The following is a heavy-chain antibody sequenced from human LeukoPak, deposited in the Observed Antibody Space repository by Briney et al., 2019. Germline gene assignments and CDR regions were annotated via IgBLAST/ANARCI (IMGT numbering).Heavy chain of an antibody. V-gene: IGHV3-21*01. Sequence: PGGSLRLSCAASGFSFSSYNMNWVRQAPGKGLEWVSSISGSSSYIYFADSVKGRFSISRDNAKNSLYLQMNSLRAEDTAVYYCARDLGYCSGGSCYGTAFHRWGQGTLVTVSS. CDR2: ISGSSSYI. CDR3: ARDLGYCSGGSCYGTAFHR. J-gene: IGHJ1*01. D-gene: IGHD2-15*01. CDR1: GFSFSSYN.